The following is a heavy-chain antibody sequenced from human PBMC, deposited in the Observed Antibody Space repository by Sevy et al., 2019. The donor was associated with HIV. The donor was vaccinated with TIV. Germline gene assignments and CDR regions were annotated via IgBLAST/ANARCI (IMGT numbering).Heavy chain of an antibody. Sequence: TLSLTCAVYGGSFSGYSWNWLRQSQERGLEWIGEITHSGNTNYISSLKSRVTISKATSNNQFSLKLNSVSAADTAVYYCARGKDVSGTFDIWGQGTGVTVSS. J-gene: IGHJ3*02. CDR2: ITHSGNT. CDR3: ARGKDVSGTFDI. CDR1: GGSFSGYS. V-gene: IGHV4-34*01.